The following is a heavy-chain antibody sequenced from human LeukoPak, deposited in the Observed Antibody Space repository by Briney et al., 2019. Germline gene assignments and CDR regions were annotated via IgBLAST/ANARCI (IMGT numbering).Heavy chain of an antibody. Sequence: PSETLSLTCSVSGGSISSYYWTWIRRPPEKGMEWVGHIYYSGSTNYNPSLKSRVTISVDASKKQFFLKLTSVTAADTAVYYCARGLSGSYWDFWGQGTLVTLPS. V-gene: IGHV4-59*01. CDR3: ARGLSGSYWDF. J-gene: IGHJ4*02. CDR2: IYYSGST. D-gene: IGHD1-26*01. CDR1: GGSISSYY.